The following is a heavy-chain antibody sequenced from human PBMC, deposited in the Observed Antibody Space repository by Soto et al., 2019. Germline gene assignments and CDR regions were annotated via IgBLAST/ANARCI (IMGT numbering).Heavy chain of an antibody. Sequence: QVQLVQSGAEVKKPGASVKVSCKASGYTFTSYDFNWVRQATGQGLEWLGWMNPNSGTTGYAQRFQGRVTMTRKTAISTAYMELSSLRSEDTAMYYCASVACTGGRCYYDYWGQGTLVTVSS. V-gene: IGHV1-8*01. CDR1: GYTFTSYD. D-gene: IGHD2-8*02. CDR3: ASVACTGGRCYYDY. CDR2: MNPNSGTT. J-gene: IGHJ4*02.